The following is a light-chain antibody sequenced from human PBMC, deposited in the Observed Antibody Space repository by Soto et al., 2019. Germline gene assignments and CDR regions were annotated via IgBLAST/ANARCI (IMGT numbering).Light chain of an antibody. CDR1: QSVGCSY. CDR2: DAS. J-gene: IGKJ1*01. Sequence: EIVLKQSPGTLSWSPGERATLSCRASQSVGCSYLAWYPQKPGQAPSLRIYDASTRAPGILSRFGSRRAWTDSTLSVRGIDAEVFYWYYGPRSPLTFGQGTKVDIK. CDR3: PRSPLT. V-gene: IGKV3-20*01.